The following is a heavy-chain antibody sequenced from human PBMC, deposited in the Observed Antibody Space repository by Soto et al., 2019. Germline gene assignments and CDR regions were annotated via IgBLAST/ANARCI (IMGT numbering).Heavy chain of an antibody. J-gene: IGHJ6*02. V-gene: IGHV5-10-1*01. D-gene: IGHD6-13*01. CDR3: ARRESSSWYYYYGMDV. Sequence: GESLKISCKGSGYSFTSYWISWVRQMPGEGLEWMGRIDPSDSYTNYSPSFQGHVTISAGKSISTAYLQWSSLKASDTAMYYCARRESSSWYYYYGMDVWGQGTTVTVSS. CDR2: IDPSDSYT. CDR1: GYSFTSYW.